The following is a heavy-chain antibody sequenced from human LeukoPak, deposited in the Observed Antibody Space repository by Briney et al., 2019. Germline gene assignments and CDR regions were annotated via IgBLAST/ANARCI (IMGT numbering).Heavy chain of an antibody. CDR3: AKLPGPHNWFDP. V-gene: IGHV3-30*18. CDR2: ISYDGSNK. Sequence: GGSLRLSCAAFGFTFSSYGMHWVRQAPGKGLEWVAVISYDGSNKYYADSMKGRFTISRDNSKNTLYLQMNSLRAEDTAVYYCAKLPGPHNWFDPWGQGTLVTVSS. J-gene: IGHJ5*02. CDR1: GFTFSSYG.